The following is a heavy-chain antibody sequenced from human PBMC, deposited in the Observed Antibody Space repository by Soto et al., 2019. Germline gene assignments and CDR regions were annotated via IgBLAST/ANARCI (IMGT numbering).Heavy chain of an antibody. D-gene: IGHD3-10*01. J-gene: IGHJ6*02. CDR1: GGTFSSYA. CDR2: IIPMFDAA. V-gene: IGHV1-69*13. Sequence: SVKVSCKASGGTFSSYAISWVRQAPGQGLEWMGGIIPMFDAANYAQKFQGRVTITADESTSTAYMELISLTSDDTAVYYCARGYASGSYYYSVIYVWGQGTTVTVSS. CDR3: ARGYASGSYYYSVIYV.